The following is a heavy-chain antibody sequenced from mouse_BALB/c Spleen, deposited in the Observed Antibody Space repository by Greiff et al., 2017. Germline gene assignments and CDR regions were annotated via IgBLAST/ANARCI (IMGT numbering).Heavy chain of an antibody. J-gene: IGHJ3*01. V-gene: IGHV5-6-4*01. Sequence: EVQVVESGGGLVKPGGSLKLSCAASGFTFSSYTMSWVRQTPEKRLEWVATISSGGSYTYYPDSVKGRFTISRDNAKNTLYLQMSSLKSEDTAMYYCTRDEGNPFAYWGQGTLVTVSA. D-gene: IGHD2-1*01. CDR1: GFTFSSYT. CDR3: TRDEGNPFAY. CDR2: ISSGGSYT.